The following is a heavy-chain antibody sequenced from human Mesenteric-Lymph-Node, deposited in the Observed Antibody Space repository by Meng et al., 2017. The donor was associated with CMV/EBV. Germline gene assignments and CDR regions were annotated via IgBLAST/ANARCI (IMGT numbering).Heavy chain of an antibody. J-gene: IGHJ4*02. CDR3: ARAMDSSSFDY. D-gene: IGHD6-6*01. Sequence: SETLSLTCTVSGYSISSGYYWGWIRQPPGKGLEYIGRIYHSGSTYYNPSLKSRVTISVDTSKNQFSLKLSSVTAADTAVYYCARAMDSSSFDYWGQGTLVTVSS. CDR2: IYHSGST. CDR1: GYSISSGYY. V-gene: IGHV4-38-2*02.